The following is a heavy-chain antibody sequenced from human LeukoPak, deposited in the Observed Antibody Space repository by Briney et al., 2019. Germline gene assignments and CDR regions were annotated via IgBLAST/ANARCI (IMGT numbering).Heavy chain of an antibody. CDR2: IYSGGST. CDR1: GFSFSTYS. Sequence: GGSLRLSCAPSGFSFSTYSMNWVRQAPGKGLEWVSVIYSGGSTYYADSVKGRFTISRDNSKKTLYLQMNSLRAEDTAVYYCARASTTVPNLLDHWGRGTLVTVSS. CDR3: ARASTTVPNLLDH. D-gene: IGHD4-17*01. V-gene: IGHV3-66*01. J-gene: IGHJ4*02.